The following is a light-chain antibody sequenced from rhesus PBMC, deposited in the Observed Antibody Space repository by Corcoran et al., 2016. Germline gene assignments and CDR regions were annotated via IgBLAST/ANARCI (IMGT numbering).Light chain of an antibody. Sequence: DIQMTQSPSSLSASVGDTVTITCRASQGISSYLNWFQKKPGKAPKHLIYAATTLQSRVPSRVSGSGYGTDVTLTISSLQPEDFATYYCQPYQSYPLAFGGRTKVEIK. CDR2: AAT. CDR1: QGISSY. V-gene: IGKV1-28*02. CDR3: QPYQSYPLA. J-gene: IGKJ4*01.